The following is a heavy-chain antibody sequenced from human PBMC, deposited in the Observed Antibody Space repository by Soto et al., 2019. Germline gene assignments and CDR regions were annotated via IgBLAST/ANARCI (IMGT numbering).Heavy chain of an antibody. Sequence: GPSVKVSCKASVGTFSSYAISWVRQAPGQGLEWMGGIIPIFGTANYAQKFQGRVTITADESTSTAYMELSSLRSEDTAVYYCASRGPFRFLEWLPPSSDYYYGMDVWGQGTTVTVSS. J-gene: IGHJ6*02. V-gene: IGHV1-69*13. CDR3: ASRGPFRFLEWLPPSSDYYYGMDV. D-gene: IGHD3-3*01. CDR2: IIPIFGTA. CDR1: VGTFSSYA.